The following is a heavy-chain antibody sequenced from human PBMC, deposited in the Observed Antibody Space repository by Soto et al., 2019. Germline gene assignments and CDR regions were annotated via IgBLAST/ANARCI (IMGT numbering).Heavy chain of an antibody. Sequence: QAQLVQSGAEVKKPGASANISCKASGYTFTRYNIHWVRQAPGQGLEWMGIIDTRGGSTDYTQRIQGRVTMTRNTSTGTVYMELSSLGSEDSAVYYCARDLPRALVRGSFDIWGQWTMVTVSS. V-gene: IGHV1-46*01. CDR1: GYTFTRYN. CDR3: ARDLPRALVRGSFDI. J-gene: IGHJ3*02. D-gene: IGHD3-10*01. CDR2: IDTRGGST.